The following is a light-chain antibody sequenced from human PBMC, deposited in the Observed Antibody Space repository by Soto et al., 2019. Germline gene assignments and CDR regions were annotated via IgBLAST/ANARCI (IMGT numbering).Light chain of an antibody. V-gene: IGKV1-6*01. J-gene: IGKJ4*01. Sequence: AIHMTQSPSSLSASVGDRVTITCRASQGIRNDLGWYQQKPGKAPKLLIYAASTLQSGGPSRCSGSGSGTDFTLTIISLQPEDFATYYCLQEYNYPLTFGGGTKVDI. CDR2: AAS. CDR1: QGIRND. CDR3: LQEYNYPLT.